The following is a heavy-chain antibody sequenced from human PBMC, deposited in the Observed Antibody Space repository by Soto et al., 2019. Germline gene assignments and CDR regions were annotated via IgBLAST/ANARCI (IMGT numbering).Heavy chain of an antibody. V-gene: IGHV4-59*01. CDR2: IYYSGST. Sequence: SQARPLTWTGSAGSTSTNDQSWIRQPPEKRLEWIGYIYYSGSTNYNPSLKSRVTISVDTSKNQFSLKLSSVTAADTAVYYCASTPQYFDFWSDDDDRDWY. CDR1: AGSTSTND. J-gene: IGHJ2*01. CDR3: ASTPQYFDFWSDDDDRDWY. D-gene: IGHD3-3*01.